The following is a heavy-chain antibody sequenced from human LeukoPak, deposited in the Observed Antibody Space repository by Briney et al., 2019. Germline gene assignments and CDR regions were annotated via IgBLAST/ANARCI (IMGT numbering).Heavy chain of an antibody. CDR1: GFTFGDYA. Sequence: PGGSLRLSCTASGFTFGDYAMSWVRQAPGEGLEWVGFIRSKAYGGTTEYAASVKGRFTISRDDSKSIAYLQMNSLKTEDTAVYYCTRDASNYDFWSGYLNWFDPWGQGTLVTVSS. V-gene: IGHV3-49*04. CDR2: IRSKAYGGTT. J-gene: IGHJ5*02. CDR3: TRDASNYDFWSGYLNWFDP. D-gene: IGHD3-3*01.